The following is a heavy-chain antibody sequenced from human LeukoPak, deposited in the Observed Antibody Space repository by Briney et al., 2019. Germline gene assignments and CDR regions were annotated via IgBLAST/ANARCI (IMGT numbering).Heavy chain of an antibody. D-gene: IGHD3-22*01. J-gene: IGHJ4*02. CDR1: GFTFSNSA. CDR3: ARGGYDSSGYYSGAGARADY. V-gene: IGHV3-21*01. Sequence: PGGSLRLSCAASGFTFSNSAMNWVRQVPGKGLEWVSSIDYDSSHIYYAASVRGRFTISRDNARNSVYLQMNSLRVEDTAVYHCARGGYDSSGYYSGAGARADYWGQGTLVTVSS. CDR2: IDYDSSHI.